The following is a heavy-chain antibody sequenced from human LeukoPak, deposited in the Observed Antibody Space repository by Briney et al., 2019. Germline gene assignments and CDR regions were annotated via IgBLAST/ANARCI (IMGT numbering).Heavy chain of an antibody. CDR3: ARGLNTSPGVDY. CDR2: IKEDGSQK. CDR1: GFTFSNYW. V-gene: IGHV3-7*01. Sequence: GGSLRLSCAVSGFTFSNYWMNWVRQAPGKGLEGVANIKEDGSQKYYVESVKGRFTVSRDNAKNSVYLQMSSLRDEDTAVYYCARGLNTSPGVDYWGQGTLVTVSS. J-gene: IGHJ4*02. D-gene: IGHD3-16*01.